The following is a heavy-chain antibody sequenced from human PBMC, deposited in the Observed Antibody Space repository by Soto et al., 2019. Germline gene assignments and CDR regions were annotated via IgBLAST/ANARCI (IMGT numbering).Heavy chain of an antibody. D-gene: IGHD6-13*01. CDR1: GFTFSSYE. V-gene: IGHV3-48*03. CDR2: ISSSGSTI. CDR3: AREGTAAAGHSYYYYGMDV. Sequence: GGSLRLSCTASGFTFSSYEMNWVRQAPGKGLEWVSYISSSGSTIYYADSVKGRFTISRDNAKNSLYLQMNSLRAEDTAVYYCAREGTAAAGHSYYYYGMDVWGQGTTVTVSS. J-gene: IGHJ6*02.